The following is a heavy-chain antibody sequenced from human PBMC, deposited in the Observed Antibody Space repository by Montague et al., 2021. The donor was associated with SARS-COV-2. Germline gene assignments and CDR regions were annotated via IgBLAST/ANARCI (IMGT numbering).Heavy chain of an antibody. CDR1: GGSISSGSYY. J-gene: IGHJ5*02. D-gene: IGHD3-3*01. Sequence: SETLSLTCTVSGGSISSGSYYWGWIRQPPGKGLEWIGSLYYSGSTYYNPSLKSRVTISVDTSKNQFSLKLSSVTAADTAVYYCARQAFSRITNFGVVISEGWLDPWGQGTLVTVSS. CDR3: ARQAFSRITNFGVVISEGWLDP. V-gene: IGHV4-39*01. CDR2: LYYSGST.